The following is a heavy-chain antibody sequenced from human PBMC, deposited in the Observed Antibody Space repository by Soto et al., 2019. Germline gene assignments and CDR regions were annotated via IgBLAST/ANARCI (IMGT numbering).Heavy chain of an antibody. CDR1: GHSVICDFY. Sequence: PSETLSLTCAVSGHSVICDFYLGWIRQSPGKGLEWIGSVFPSGNTYYNPSFKSRVAIATDTAKNQVSLQVTSVTDADTALYYCVAYTASRNWFDPWGQGTLVTVSS. CDR2: VFPSGNT. V-gene: IGHV4-38-2*01. D-gene: IGHD2-2*01. CDR3: VAYTASRNWFDP. J-gene: IGHJ5*02.